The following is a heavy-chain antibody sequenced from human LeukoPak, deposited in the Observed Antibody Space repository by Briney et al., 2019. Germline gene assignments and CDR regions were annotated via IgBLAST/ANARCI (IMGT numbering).Heavy chain of an antibody. CDR2: ISAYNGNT. CDR1: GYTFTSYG. CDR3: ARLEIFGVVIIGVYYYYGMDV. J-gene: IGHJ6*02. Sequence: ASVKVSCKASGYTFTSYGISWVRQAPRQGLEWMGWISAYNGNTNYAQKLQGRVTMTTDTSTSTAYMELRSLRSDDTAVYYCARLEIFGVVIIGVYYYYGMDVWGQGTTVTVSS. D-gene: IGHD3-3*01. V-gene: IGHV1-18*01.